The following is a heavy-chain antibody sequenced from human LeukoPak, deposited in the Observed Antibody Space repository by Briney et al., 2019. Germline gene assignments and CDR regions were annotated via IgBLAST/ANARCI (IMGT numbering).Heavy chain of an antibody. V-gene: IGHV1-18*01. CDR1: GYTFTSYG. CDR2: ISAYNGNT. D-gene: IGHD5-18*01. J-gene: IGHJ6*02. Sequence: GASVKVSCKASGYTFTSYGISWVRQAPGQGLEWMGWISAYNGNTNYAQKLQGRVTMTTDTSTSTAYMELGSLRSDDTAVYYCARAGGYSYGIYYYYYGMDVWGQGTTVTVSS. CDR3: ARAGGYSYGIYYYYYGMDV.